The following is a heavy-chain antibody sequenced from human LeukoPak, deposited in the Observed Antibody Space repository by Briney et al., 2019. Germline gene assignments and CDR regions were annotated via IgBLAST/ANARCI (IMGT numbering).Heavy chain of an antibody. J-gene: IGHJ4*02. CDR3: ARRLSYSNLLY. V-gene: IGHV4-30-4*08. CDR2: IYYSGST. Sequence: PSQTLSLTCTVSGGSISSGDYYWSWIRQPPGKGLEWIGYIYYSGSTYHNPSLKSRVTISVDTSKNQFSLKLSSVTAADTAVYYCARRLSYSNLLYWGQGTLVTVSS. D-gene: IGHD4-11*01. CDR1: GGSISSGDYY.